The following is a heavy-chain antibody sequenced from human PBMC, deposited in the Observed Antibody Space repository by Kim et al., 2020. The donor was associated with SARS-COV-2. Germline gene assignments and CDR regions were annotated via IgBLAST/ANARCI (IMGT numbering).Heavy chain of an antibody. Sequence: SETLSLTCTVSGGSLSSSSHYWGWVRQPPGKGLEWIGSIYYSGSTYYSPTLKSRVTTSVDTSKNQFSLRLSSLLATDTAVYYCARHRKGPTGGVEIWGQG. CDR2: IYYSGST. D-gene: IGHD2-15*01. CDR3: ARHRKGPTGGVEI. J-gene: IGHJ3*02. V-gene: IGHV4-39*01. CDR1: GGSLSSSSHY.